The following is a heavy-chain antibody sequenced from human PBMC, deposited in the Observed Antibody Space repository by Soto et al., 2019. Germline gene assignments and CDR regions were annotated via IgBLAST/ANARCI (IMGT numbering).Heavy chain of an antibody. CDR2: VSPLFGTA. J-gene: IGHJ5*02. D-gene: IGHD3-10*01. CDR1: GGTFNSES. V-gene: IGHV1-69*06. Sequence: QVQLMQSGAEVKKPGSSVKVSCQASGGTFNSESISWVRQAPGQGREWMGGVSPLFGTADYAQKFQGRVTITADKSTGTAYMELRSLRSDDTAVYYCAREAISMDRGVITVSKTHSYNWFDPWGQGTLVTVSS. CDR3: AREAISMDRGVITVSKTHSYNWFDP.